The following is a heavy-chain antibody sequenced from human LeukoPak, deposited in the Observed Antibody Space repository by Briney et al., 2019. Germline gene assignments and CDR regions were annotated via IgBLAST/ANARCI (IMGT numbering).Heavy chain of an antibody. D-gene: IGHD3-22*01. J-gene: IGHJ4*02. CDR3: AKVGSGSYDHLDF. CDR1: GFVFRSYA. Sequence: PGGSLRLSCAASGFVFRSYAMSWVRQAPGKGLEWVSGISSSGGSTYHADSVRGRFTISRDNSKNTQYLQMNSLRVEDTAVYYCAKVGSGSYDHLDFGGQGILVTVSS. CDR2: ISSSGGST. V-gene: IGHV3-23*01.